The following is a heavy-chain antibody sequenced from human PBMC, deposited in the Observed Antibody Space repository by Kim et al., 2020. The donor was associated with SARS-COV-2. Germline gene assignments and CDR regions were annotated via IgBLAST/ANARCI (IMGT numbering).Heavy chain of an antibody. CDR1: GFTFSSYS. J-gene: IGHJ6*02. Sequence: GGSLRLSCAASGFTFSSYSFNWVRQAPGKGLEWVSHISTTSSTIYYADSVKGRFTISRDNAENSLYLQVNSLRDEDTAVYYCARVHNTGWRALDVRGQGTTVTVSS. CDR2: ISTTSSTI. CDR3: ARVHNTGWRALDV. D-gene: IGHD6-19*01. V-gene: IGHV3-48*02.